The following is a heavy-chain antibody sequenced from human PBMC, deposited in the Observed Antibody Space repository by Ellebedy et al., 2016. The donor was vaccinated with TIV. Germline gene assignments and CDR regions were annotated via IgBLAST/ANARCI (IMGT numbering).Heavy chain of an antibody. CDR2: ISSRSDTI. Sequence: GESLKISXAASEFTFSSYSINWVRQAPGKGLEWVSYISSRSDTIYYADSVKGRFTISRDNAKNSLSLQMNSLRDEDTAVYYCACGYCTNGVCYKLDYWGQGVLVTVSS. J-gene: IGHJ4*02. CDR3: ACGYCTNGVCYKLDY. CDR1: EFTFSSYS. V-gene: IGHV3-48*02. D-gene: IGHD2-8*01.